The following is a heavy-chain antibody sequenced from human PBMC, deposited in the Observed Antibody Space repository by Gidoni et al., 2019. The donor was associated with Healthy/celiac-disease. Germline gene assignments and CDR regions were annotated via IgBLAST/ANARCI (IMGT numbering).Heavy chain of an antibody. CDR3: ARGAQYSYGPYYFDY. D-gene: IGHD5-18*01. Sequence: AASGFTFSSYAMSWVRKAPGKGLEWVSAINGSGGSTSYAGSVKGRFTISRDNSKNTLYLQMNSLRAEDTAVYYCARGAQYSYGPYYFDYWGQGTLVTVSS. V-gene: IGHV3-23*01. CDR2: INGSGGST. CDR1: GFTFSSYA. J-gene: IGHJ4*02.